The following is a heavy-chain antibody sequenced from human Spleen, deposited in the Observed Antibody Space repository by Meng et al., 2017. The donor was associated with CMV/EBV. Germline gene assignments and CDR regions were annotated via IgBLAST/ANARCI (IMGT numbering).Heavy chain of an antibody. J-gene: IGHJ4*02. Sequence: SQTLSLTCAVYGGSFSGYYWSWIRQPPGKGLEWIGEINHSGSTNYNPSLKSRVTISVDTSKNQFSLKLSSVTAADTAVYYCARDLGAPILTGYRPLDYWGQGTLVTVSS. CDR3: ARDLGAPILTGYRPLDY. V-gene: IGHV4-34*01. D-gene: IGHD3-9*01. CDR2: INHSGST. CDR1: GGSFSGYY.